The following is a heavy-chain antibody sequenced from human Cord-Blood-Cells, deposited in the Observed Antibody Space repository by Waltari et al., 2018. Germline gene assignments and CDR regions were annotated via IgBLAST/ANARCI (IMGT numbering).Heavy chain of an antibody. CDR2: INHSGST. D-gene: IGHD3-10*01. CDR3: AREGSYGSGSYFDY. CDR1: GGAFSGYY. Sequence: QVQLQQWGAGLLKPSETLSLTCAAYGGAFSGYYWRWIRQPPGKGLEWIGEINHSGSTNYNPSLKSRVTISVDTSKNQFSLKLSSVTAADTAVYYCAREGSYGSGSYFDYWGQGTLVTVSS. V-gene: IGHV4-34*01. J-gene: IGHJ4*02.